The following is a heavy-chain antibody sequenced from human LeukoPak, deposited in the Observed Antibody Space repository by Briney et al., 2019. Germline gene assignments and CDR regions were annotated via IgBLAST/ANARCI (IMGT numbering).Heavy chain of an antibody. CDR1: GFTFSSYG. V-gene: IGHV3-30*18. CDR2: ISYDGSNK. J-gene: IGHJ4*02. CDR3: AKDTSDPYYYDSSGYLDY. Sequence: GGSLRLSCAASGFTFSSYGMHWVRQAPGKGLEWLAVISYDGSNKYYADSVKGRFTISRDNSKNTLYLQMNSLRAEDTAVYYCAKDTSDPYYYDSSGYLDYWGQGTLVTVSS. D-gene: IGHD3-22*01.